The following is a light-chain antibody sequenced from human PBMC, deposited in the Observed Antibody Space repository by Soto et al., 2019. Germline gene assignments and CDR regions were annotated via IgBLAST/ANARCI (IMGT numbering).Light chain of an antibody. CDR1: QDIRDY. Sequence: DIQMTQFPSAMSASVGDRVTITCRASQDIRDYLAWFQHKPGNVPKRLIYASTLQSGVPSRFSGSGSGTEFTLTLAGLQPEDFATYYCLHYHSYPRTFGRGTKVEIK. V-gene: IGKV1-17*03. J-gene: IGKJ1*01. CDR2: AS. CDR3: LHYHSYPRT.